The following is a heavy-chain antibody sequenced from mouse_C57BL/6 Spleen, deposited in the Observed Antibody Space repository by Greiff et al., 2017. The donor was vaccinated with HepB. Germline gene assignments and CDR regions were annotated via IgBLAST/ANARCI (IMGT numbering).Heavy chain of an antibody. CDR1: GYTFTSYG. J-gene: IGHJ4*01. CDR2: IYPRSGNT. Sequence: QVQLQQSGAELARPGASVKLSCKASGYTFTSYGIRWVKQRTGQGLEWIGEIYPRSGNTYYNEKFKGKATLTADKSSSTAYMELRSLTSEDSAVYCGARYPDSSGYYAMDYWGQGTSVTVSS. D-gene: IGHD3-2*02. V-gene: IGHV1-81*01. CDR3: ARYPDSSGYYAMDY.